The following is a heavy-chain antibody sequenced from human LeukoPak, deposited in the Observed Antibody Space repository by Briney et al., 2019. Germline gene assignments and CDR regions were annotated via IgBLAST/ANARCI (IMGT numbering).Heavy chain of an antibody. Sequence: SETLSLTCTVSGGSISSSSYYWGWIRQPPGKGLQWIGSIYYSGSTYYNPSLKSRVTISVDTSKNQFSLNLRSVTAADTAVYYCARLIEYDSSGYYQHYFDCWGQGTLVTVSS. CDR3: ARLIEYDSSGYYQHYFDC. CDR1: GGSISSSSYY. CDR2: IYYSGST. V-gene: IGHV4-39*01. J-gene: IGHJ4*02. D-gene: IGHD3-22*01.